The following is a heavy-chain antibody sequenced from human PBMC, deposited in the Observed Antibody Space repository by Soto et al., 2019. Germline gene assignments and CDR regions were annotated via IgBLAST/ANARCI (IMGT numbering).Heavy chain of an antibody. D-gene: IGHD4-4*01. J-gene: IGHJ4*02. Sequence: GGSLRLSCAASGFTFSSYAMSWVRQAPGKGLEWVSAISGSGGSTYYADSVKGRFTISGDNSKNTLYLQMNSLRAEDTAVYYCAKALRPSNDYSNSYYFDYWGQGTLVTVSS. CDR1: GFTFSSYA. V-gene: IGHV3-23*01. CDR2: ISGSGGST. CDR3: AKALRPSNDYSNSYYFDY.